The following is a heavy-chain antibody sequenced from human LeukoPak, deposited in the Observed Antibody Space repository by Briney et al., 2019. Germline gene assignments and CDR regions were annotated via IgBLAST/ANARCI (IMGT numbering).Heavy chain of an antibody. Sequence: GGSLRLSCAASGFTFSDYYMSWIRQAPGKGLEWVSYISSSGSTIYYADSVKGRFTISRDNAKNSLYLQMNSLRGEDTAVYYCARDGDYDYVWGSYRYPSLPYWGQGTLVTVSS. D-gene: IGHD3-16*02. J-gene: IGHJ4*02. CDR3: ARDGDYDYVWGSYRYPSLPY. CDR1: GFTFSDYY. V-gene: IGHV3-11*01. CDR2: ISSSGSTI.